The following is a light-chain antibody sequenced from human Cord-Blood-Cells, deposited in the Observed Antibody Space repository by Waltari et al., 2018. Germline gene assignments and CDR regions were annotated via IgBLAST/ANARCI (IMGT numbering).Light chain of an antibody. CDR1: NSDVGSYNL. CDR3: CSYAGSSTV. Sequence: QSALTQPASVSGSPGQSITISCTGTNSDVGSYNLVSWYQQHPGKAPKLMIYEGSKRPSGVSNRFSCSKSGNTASLTISGLQAEDEADYYCCSYAGSSTVFGGGTKLTVL. V-gene: IGLV2-23*01. J-gene: IGLJ2*01. CDR2: EGS.